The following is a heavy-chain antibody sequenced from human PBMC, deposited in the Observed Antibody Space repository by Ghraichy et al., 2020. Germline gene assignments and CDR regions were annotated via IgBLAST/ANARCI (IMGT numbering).Heavy chain of an antibody. Sequence: GGSLRLSCEASGFTFSNYAMSWVRQAPGKGLELVSGISGSGGVTHYADSVKGRFTTSRDNSKNTLYLQMNSLRAEDTAVYFCAKRDHSDTNSYAPLFDCWGQGTLVTVSS. CDR1: GFTFSNYA. CDR2: ISGSGGVT. V-gene: IGHV3-23*01. D-gene: IGHD2-8*01. J-gene: IGHJ4*02. CDR3: AKRDHSDTNSYAPLFDC.